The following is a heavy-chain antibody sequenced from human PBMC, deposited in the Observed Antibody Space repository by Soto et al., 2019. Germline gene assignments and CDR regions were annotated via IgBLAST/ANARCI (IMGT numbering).Heavy chain of an antibody. CDR3: ARDKITGRFDY. D-gene: IGHD2-8*02. V-gene: IGHV4-34*01. J-gene: IGHJ4*02. CDR1: GGSFSGYS. CDR2: INHSGST. Sequence: QVQLQQWGAGLLKPSETLSLTCAVYGGSFSGYSWTWIRQPPGTGLEWIGEINHSGSTNYNPSLKNRVTISVDTSKNQFSLRLTSVTAADTAVYYCARDKITGRFDYWGQGTLVTVSS.